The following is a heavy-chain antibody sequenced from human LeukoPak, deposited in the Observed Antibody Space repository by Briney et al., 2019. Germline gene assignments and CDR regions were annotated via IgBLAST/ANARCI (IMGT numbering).Heavy chain of an antibody. Sequence: GGSLRLSCAASGFTVSSNYMSWVRQAPGKGLEWVSVIYSGGSTYYADSVKGRFTISRDNSKNTLYPQMNSLRAEDTAVYYCARDQSLDYYYGMDVWGQGTTVTVSS. CDR1: GFTVSSNY. CDR3: ARDQSLDYYYGMDV. J-gene: IGHJ6*02. CDR2: IYSGGST. V-gene: IGHV3-53*01.